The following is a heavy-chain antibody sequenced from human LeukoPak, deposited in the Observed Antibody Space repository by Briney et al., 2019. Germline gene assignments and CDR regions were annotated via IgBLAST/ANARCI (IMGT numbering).Heavy chain of an antibody. D-gene: IGHD3-22*01. V-gene: IGHV1-18*01. J-gene: IGHJ6*02. Sequence: GASVKVSCKAPGYTFTSYGISWVRQAPGQGLEWMGWISAYNGNTNYAQKLQGRVTMTTDTSTSTAYMELRSLRSDDTAVYYCARVGTYYYDSSGYHEDYYGMDVWGQGTTVTVSS. CDR3: ARVGTYYYDSSGYHEDYYGMDV. CDR1: GYTFTSYG. CDR2: ISAYNGNT.